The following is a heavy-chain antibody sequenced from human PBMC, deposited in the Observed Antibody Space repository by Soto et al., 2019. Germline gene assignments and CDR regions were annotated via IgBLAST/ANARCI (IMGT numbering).Heavy chain of an antibody. V-gene: IGHV3-7*04. CDR3: AKDLWFGELWPEDYYYYSCATDV. J-gene: IGHJ6*02. D-gene: IGHD3-10*01. CDR1: GLIFSNHW. CDR2: ISPDGSRY. Sequence: GGSLRLSCAASGLIFSNHWLSWSRQAPGKGLEWVANISPDGSRYSYADSVNGRFTISRDNAKNSLYLQMSSLRADDTAVYYCAKDLWFGELWPEDYYYYSCATDVWGQGPMVTVSS.